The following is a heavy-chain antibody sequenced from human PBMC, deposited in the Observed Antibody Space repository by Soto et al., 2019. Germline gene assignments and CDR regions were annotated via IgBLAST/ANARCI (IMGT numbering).Heavy chain of an antibody. D-gene: IGHD6-19*01. CDR3: ARDLGADSSGPYYYYYGLDV. CDR1: GDSVASNSAA. V-gene: IGHV6-1*01. J-gene: IGHJ6*02. Sequence: PSQTLSLTCAISGDSVASNSAAWNWIRQSPSRGLEWLGRTYYRSKWYNDYAVSVKSRLTINPDTSKNQFSLQLNSVTPEDTAVYYCARDLGADSSGPYYYYYGLDVWGPGTTVTVSS. CDR2: TYYRSKWYN.